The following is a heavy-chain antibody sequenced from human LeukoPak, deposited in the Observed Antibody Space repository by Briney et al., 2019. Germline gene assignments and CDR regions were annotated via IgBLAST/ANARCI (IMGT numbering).Heavy chain of an antibody. J-gene: IGHJ5*02. D-gene: IGHD1-26*01. V-gene: IGHV3-21*01. Sequence: GGSLRLSCAASGFTFSSYSMNWVRQAPGKGLEWVSSISSSSSYIYYADSVKGRFTISRDNAKNSLYLQMNSLRAEDTAVYYCAGGHSGSYDNWFDPWGQGTLVTVSS. CDR3: AGGHSGSYDNWFDP. CDR1: GFTFSSYS. CDR2: ISSSSSYI.